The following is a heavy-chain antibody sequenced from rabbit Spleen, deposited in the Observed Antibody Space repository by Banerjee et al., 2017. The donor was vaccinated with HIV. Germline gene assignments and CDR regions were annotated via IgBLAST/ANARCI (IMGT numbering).Heavy chain of an antibody. V-gene: IGHV1S40*01. CDR3: ARGSPTSGGYGGFDP. Sequence: QSLEESGGDLVKPGASLTLTCTASGFDLSSYYYMCWVRQAPGKGLEWIACIDIGDASIHYASWAKARFTTAKTSSTTVTLQMTGLTAADTATYFCARGSPTSGGYGGFDPWGPGTLVTVS. J-gene: IGHJ2*01. D-gene: IGHD1-1*01. CDR2: IDIGDASI. CDR1: GFDLSSYYY.